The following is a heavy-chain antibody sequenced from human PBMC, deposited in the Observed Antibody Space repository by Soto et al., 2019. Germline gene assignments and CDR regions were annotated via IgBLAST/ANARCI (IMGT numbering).Heavy chain of an antibody. CDR3: AKDRDSSSGPKYFQH. D-gene: IGHD6-6*01. J-gene: IGHJ1*01. CDR1: GFTFSSYA. CDR2: ISGSGGST. Sequence: AGGSLRLSCAASGFTFSSYAMSWVRQAPGKGPEWVSAISGSGGSTYYADSVKGRFTISRDNSKNTLYLQMNSLRAEDTAVYYCAKDRDSSSGPKYFQHWGQGSLVTVSS. V-gene: IGHV3-23*01.